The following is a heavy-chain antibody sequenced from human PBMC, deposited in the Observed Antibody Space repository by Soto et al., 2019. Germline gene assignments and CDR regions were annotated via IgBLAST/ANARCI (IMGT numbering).Heavy chain of an antibody. Sequence: QVQLQESGPGLVKPSQTLSLTCTVSGGSISSGGYYWSWIRQHPGKGLEWIGYIYYSGSTCYNPSLKSRVTISVDTSKNQFSLKLSSVTAADTAVYYCARGRITMVRGALGDVWGQGTTVTVSS. CDR3: ARGRITMVRGALGDV. V-gene: IGHV4-31*03. CDR2: IYYSGST. D-gene: IGHD3-10*01. CDR1: GGSISSGGYY. J-gene: IGHJ6*02.